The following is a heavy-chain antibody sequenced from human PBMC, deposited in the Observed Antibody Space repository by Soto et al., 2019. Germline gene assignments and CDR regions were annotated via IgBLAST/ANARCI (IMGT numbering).Heavy chain of an antibody. D-gene: IGHD3-3*01. J-gene: IGHJ5*02. Sequence: QVHLVQSGAEVKEPGASVKVSCKASGYTFTGYYMHWVRQAPGQGLEWLGWINPNSGGTSYAQKFQGWVTMTRDTSISTAYMELSRLRSDDTAVYYCAKDSDFWSGPNPAWFDPWGQGTLVTVSS. CDR2: INPNSGGT. CDR3: AKDSDFWSGPNPAWFDP. CDR1: GYTFTGYY. V-gene: IGHV1-2*04.